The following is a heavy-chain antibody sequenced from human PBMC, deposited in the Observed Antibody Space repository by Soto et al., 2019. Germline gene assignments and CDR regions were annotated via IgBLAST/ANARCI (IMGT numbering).Heavy chain of an antibody. CDR3: ARGVSSVVVTATIIEGHFDY. D-gene: IGHD2-21*02. V-gene: IGHV1-69*13. J-gene: IGHJ4*02. Sequence: SVRVSCKASGGTFSSYAISWVRQAPGQGLEWMGGIIPIFGTANYAQKFQGRVTITADESTSTAYMELSSLRSEDTAVYYCARGVSSVVVTATIIEGHFDYWGQGTLVTVSS. CDR2: IIPIFGTA. CDR1: GGTFSSYA.